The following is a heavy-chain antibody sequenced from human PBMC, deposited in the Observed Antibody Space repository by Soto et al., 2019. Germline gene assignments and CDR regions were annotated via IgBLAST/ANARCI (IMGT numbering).Heavy chain of an antibody. CDR3: ARMETFGSLNCFDP. Sequence: ASVKVSCKASGYSFTNNDVSWVRQATGQGLEWMGWMNPGSGDTGYAQKFQGRVTTTRDISIATAYMELSSLRSDDTAIYYCARMETFGSLNCFDPWGQGTLVTVSS. CDR2: MNPGSGDT. CDR1: GYSFTNND. J-gene: IGHJ5*02. V-gene: IGHV1-8*01. D-gene: IGHD3-16*01.